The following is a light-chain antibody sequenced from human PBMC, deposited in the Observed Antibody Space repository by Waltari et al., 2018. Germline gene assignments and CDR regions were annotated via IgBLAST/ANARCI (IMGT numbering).Light chain of an antibody. J-gene: IGLJ3*02. CDR2: INSDGSH. V-gene: IGLV4-69*01. CDR3: QTGGHGSWV. Sequence: QLVLTQSPSASASLGASVKLTCTLSSGYSSNIVAWHQQQPEKGPRYLMKINSDGSHNKGDEIPDRFSGSSSGAERYLTISSVQPEDEADYYCQTGGHGSWVFGGGTTLTVL. CDR1: SGYSSNI.